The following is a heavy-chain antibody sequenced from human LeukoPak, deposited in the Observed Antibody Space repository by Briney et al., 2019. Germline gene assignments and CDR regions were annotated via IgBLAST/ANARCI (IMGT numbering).Heavy chain of an antibody. CDR2: IYRGST. CDR1: GVSIRTYY. Sequence: SETLSLTCTVSGVSIRTYYWNWIRQPPGEGPEWIGYIYRGSTNYDPSFESRVTISVDTSKNQFSLKLSSVTAADTAVYYCARGGDYEIDYWGQGILVTVSS. J-gene: IGHJ4*02. V-gene: IGHV4-59*01. CDR3: ARGGDYEIDY. D-gene: IGHD4-17*01.